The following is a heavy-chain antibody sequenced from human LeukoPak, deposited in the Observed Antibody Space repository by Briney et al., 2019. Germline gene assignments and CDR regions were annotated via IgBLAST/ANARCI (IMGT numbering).Heavy chain of an antibody. Sequence: PGGSLRLSCAASGFTFSSYSMNWVRQAPGKGLEWVAVISYDGSNKYYADSVKGRFTISRDNSKNTLYLQMNSLRAEDTAVYYCAKEGPIGSGSLDYWGQGTLVTVSS. J-gene: IGHJ4*02. V-gene: IGHV3-30*18. CDR3: AKEGPIGSGSLDY. CDR2: ISYDGSNK. CDR1: GFTFSSYS. D-gene: IGHD1-26*01.